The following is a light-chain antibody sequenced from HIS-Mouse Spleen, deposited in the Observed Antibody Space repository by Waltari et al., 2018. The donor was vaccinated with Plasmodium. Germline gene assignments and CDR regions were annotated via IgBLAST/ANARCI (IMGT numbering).Light chain of an antibody. J-gene: IGLJ3*02. V-gene: IGLV2-11*01. CDR1: SSDVGGYHS. CDR3: CSYAGSYTV. CDR2: DVS. Sequence: QSALTQPRSVSGSPGQSVTISCTGTSSDVGGYHSVSWYQQHPGKAPKPMIYDVSKRPSGVPDRFSGSKSGNTASLTISGLQAEDEADYYCCSYAGSYTVFGGGTKLTVL.